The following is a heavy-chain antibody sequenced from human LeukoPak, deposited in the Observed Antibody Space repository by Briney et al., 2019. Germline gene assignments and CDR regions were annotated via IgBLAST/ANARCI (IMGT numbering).Heavy chain of an antibody. CDR1: GFTFRTYA. Sequence: GGSLRLSCSASGFTFRTYAMHWVRQAPGKGLEYVSSITNDGSTTYYAESVRGRFTISRDNSKNTLYLQVNSLRAEDTAVYYCVKDQSGSGSWWGQGTLVTVSP. D-gene: IGHD3-10*01. V-gene: IGHV3-64D*06. CDR2: ITNDGSTT. J-gene: IGHJ4*02. CDR3: VKDQSGSGSW.